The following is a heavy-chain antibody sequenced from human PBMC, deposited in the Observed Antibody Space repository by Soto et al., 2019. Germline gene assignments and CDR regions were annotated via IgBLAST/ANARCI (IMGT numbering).Heavy chain of an antibody. J-gene: IGHJ4*02. V-gene: IGHV4-59*01. CDR2: IHYSGTT. CDR1: GGSMRNYF. D-gene: IGHD6-13*01. CDR3: XAGEASSRNLAPYYLDF. Sequence: SETLSLTCTVSGGSMRNYFWTWIRQPPGKGLEWIGYIHYSGTTSFFPSYNPSLRSRVTISEDTSKNQFSLKLLSVTTADTAVYFCXAGEASSRNLAPYYLDFWGQGTLVTVSS.